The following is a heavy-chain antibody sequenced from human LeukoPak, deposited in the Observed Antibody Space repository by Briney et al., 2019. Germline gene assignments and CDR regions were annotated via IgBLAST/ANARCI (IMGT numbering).Heavy chain of an antibody. V-gene: IGHV1-2*02. J-gene: IGHJ4*02. CDR1: GYTFIDYY. D-gene: IGHD5-12*01. CDR2: INPNTGGT. CDR3: ARDIVPTMGVRRGLIF. Sequence: ASVKVSCKASGYTFIDYYLHWVRQAPGQGLEWMGWINPNTGGTTYAQKFQGRVTMTRDTSISTAYMELNSLRSDDTAVYYFARDIVPTMGVRRGLIFWGQGTLVTVSS.